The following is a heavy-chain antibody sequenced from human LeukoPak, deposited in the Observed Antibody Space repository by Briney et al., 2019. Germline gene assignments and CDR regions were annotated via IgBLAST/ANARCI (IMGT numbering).Heavy chain of an antibody. D-gene: IGHD1-26*01. CDR3: ARDPSYYTGSGFDI. Sequence: GRSLRLSCAASGFTFSSYTMHWVRQAPGKGLEWVAVLSHDGSTKYYADSVRGRFTISRDNSKNTLYVQMNSLRVEDTAMYYCARDPSYYTGSGFDIWGQGTMVSVSP. CDR2: LSHDGSTK. CDR1: GFTFSSYT. J-gene: IGHJ3*02. V-gene: IGHV3-30-3*01.